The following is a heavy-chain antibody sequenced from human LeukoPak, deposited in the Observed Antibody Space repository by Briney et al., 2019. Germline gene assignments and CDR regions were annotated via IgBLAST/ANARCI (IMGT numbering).Heavy chain of an antibody. V-gene: IGHV1-18*01. CDR1: GYTFTSSD. CDR3: ARVPYYYDSSGPTDY. CDR2: ISAYNGNT. D-gene: IGHD3-22*01. J-gene: IGHJ4*02. Sequence: ASVKVSCKASGYTFTSSDISWVRQAPGQGLEWMGWISAYNGNTNYAQKLQGRVTMTTDTSTSTAYMELRSLRSDDTAVYYCARVPYYYDSSGPTDYWGQGTLVTVSS.